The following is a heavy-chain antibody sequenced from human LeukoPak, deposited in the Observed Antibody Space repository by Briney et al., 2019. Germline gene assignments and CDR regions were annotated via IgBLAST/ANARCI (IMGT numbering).Heavy chain of an antibody. CDR2: ISGSGGST. D-gene: IGHD3-3*01. J-gene: IGHJ6*03. Sequence: PGGXXRLSCAASGFTFSSYAMSWVRQAPGKGLEWVSAISGSGGSTYYADSVKGRFTISRENSKNTLYLQMSTLRAEDTAVYYCANSDFWSGIEYYYMDGWGKGTTVTVSS. CDR3: ANSDFWSGIEYYYMDG. V-gene: IGHV3-23*01. CDR1: GFTFSSYA.